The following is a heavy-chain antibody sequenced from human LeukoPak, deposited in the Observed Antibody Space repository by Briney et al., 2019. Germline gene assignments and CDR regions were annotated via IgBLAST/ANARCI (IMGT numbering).Heavy chain of an antibody. CDR2: ISGSDGKT. Sequence: GGSLRLSCAASGFTFSTYAMTWVRQAPRKGLGWVSTISGSDGKTYYADSVKGRCTISRDNSKNTLYLQMNSLGAEDTAVYYCARSITIFGLVIYYFDFWGQGTLVTVSS. CDR3: ARSITIFGLVIYYFDF. D-gene: IGHD3-3*01. CDR1: GFTFSTYA. V-gene: IGHV3-23*01. J-gene: IGHJ4*02.